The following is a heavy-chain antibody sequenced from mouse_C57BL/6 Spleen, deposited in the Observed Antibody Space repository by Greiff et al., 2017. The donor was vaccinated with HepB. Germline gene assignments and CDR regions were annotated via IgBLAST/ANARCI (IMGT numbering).Heavy chain of an antibody. J-gene: IGHJ2*01. CDR1: GYTFTSYW. V-gene: IGHV1-5*01. CDR2: IYPGNSDT. CDR3: TRPGALRPLYYFDY. Sequence: VQLQQSGTVLARPGASVKMSCKTSGYTFTSYWMHWVKQRPGQGLEWIGAIYPGNSDTSYNQKFKGKAKLTAVTSASTAYMELSSLTNEDSAVYYCTRPGALRPLYYFDYWGQGTTLTVSS.